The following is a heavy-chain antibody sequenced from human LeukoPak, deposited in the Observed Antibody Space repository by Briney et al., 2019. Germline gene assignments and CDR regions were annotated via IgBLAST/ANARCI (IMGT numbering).Heavy chain of an antibody. CDR3: ARDSVSGWLGYFDY. Sequence: GGSLRLSCAASGFTFSSYSMNWVRQAPGKGLEWVSYISSSSSTIYYADSVKGRFTISKDNSKNTLYLQMNSLRAEDTAVYYCARDSVSGWLGYFDYWGQGTLVTVSS. CDR2: ISSSSSTI. J-gene: IGHJ4*02. CDR1: GFTFSSYS. V-gene: IGHV3-48*01. D-gene: IGHD6-19*01.